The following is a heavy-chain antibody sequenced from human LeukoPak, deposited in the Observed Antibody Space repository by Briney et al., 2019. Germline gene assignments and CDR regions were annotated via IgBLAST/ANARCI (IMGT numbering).Heavy chain of an antibody. J-gene: IGHJ4*02. CDR1: GFTFDDYG. Sequence: PGGSPRLSCAASGFTFDDYGMSWVRQAPGKGLEWVSGINWNGGSTGYADSVKGRFTISRDNAKNSLYLQMNSLRAEDTALYYCARVVDYGDQETLEVFDYWGQGTLVTVSS. V-gene: IGHV3-20*04. D-gene: IGHD4-17*01. CDR3: ARVVDYGDQETLEVFDY. CDR2: INWNGGST.